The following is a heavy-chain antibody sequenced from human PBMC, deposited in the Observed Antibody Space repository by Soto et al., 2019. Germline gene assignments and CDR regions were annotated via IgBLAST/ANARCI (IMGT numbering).Heavy chain of an antibody. D-gene: IGHD2-2*01. CDR2: ISGSGGSP. V-gene: IGHV3-23*01. CDR1: GFTLSTYT. Sequence: PGGSLRLSCAASGFTLSTYTMSWVRQAPGKGLEWVSVISGSGGSPSYADSVQGRFTISRDNPKNTLYLQMSSLRVEDAAMYYCAKARCSTTNCYVPDYWGQGTLVTVSS. CDR3: AKARCSTTNCYVPDY. J-gene: IGHJ4*02.